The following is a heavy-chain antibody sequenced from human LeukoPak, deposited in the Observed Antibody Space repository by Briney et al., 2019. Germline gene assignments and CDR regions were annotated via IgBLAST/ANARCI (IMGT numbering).Heavy chain of an antibody. CDR3: AKVGDYYDSSGTFDY. V-gene: IGHV3-53*05. CDR1: GFTVSSNY. J-gene: IGHJ4*02. Sequence: PGGSLRLSCAASGFTVSSNYMSWVRQAPGKGLEWVSVIYSGGSTYYADSVKGRFTISRDNSKNTLYLQMNSLRAEDTAVYYCAKVGDYYDSSGTFDYWGQGTLVTVSS. CDR2: IYSGGST. D-gene: IGHD3-22*01.